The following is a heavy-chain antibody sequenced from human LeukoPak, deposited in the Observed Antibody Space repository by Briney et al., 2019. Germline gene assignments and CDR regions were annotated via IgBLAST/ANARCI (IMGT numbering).Heavy chain of an antibody. CDR2: IYYSGST. D-gene: IGHD2-2*01. V-gene: IGHV4-39*07. CDR3: ARVYCSSTSCYPGYNWFDP. Sequence: SETLSLTCTVSGGSISSSSYYWGWIRQPPGKGLEWIGSIYYSGSTYYNPSLKSRVTISVDTSKSQFSLKLSSVTAADTAVYYCARVYCSSTSCYPGYNWFDPWGQGTLVTVSS. J-gene: IGHJ5*02. CDR1: GGSISSSSYY.